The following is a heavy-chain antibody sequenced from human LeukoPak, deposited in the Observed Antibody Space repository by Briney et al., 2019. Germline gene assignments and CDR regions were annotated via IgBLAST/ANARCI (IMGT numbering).Heavy chain of an antibody. CDR1: GGSISSSSYY. V-gene: IGHV4-31*03. Sequence: PSETLSLTCTVSGGSISSSSYYWGWIRQPPGKGLEWIGYIYYSGSTFYNPSLKSRLTISVDTSKNQFSLKLSSVTAADTAVYYCARDYYDSSGHKWFDPWGRGTLVTVSS. D-gene: IGHD3-22*01. J-gene: IGHJ5*02. CDR2: IYYSGST. CDR3: ARDYYDSSGHKWFDP.